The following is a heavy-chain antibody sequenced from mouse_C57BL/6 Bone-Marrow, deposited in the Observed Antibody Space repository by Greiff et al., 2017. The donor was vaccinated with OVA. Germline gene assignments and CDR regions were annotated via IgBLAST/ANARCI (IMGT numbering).Heavy chain of an antibody. Sequence: EVMLVESGGGLVQSGRSLRLSCATSGFTFSDFYMEWVRQAPGKGLEWIAASRNKANDYTTEYSASVKGRFIVSRDTSQSILYLQMNALRAEDTAIYYCARKDYYCRGFMDYWGQGTSVTVSS. D-gene: IGHD1-1*01. V-gene: IGHV7-1*01. J-gene: IGHJ4*01. CDR2: SRNKANDYTT. CDR3: ARKDYYCRGFMDY. CDR1: GFTFSDFY.